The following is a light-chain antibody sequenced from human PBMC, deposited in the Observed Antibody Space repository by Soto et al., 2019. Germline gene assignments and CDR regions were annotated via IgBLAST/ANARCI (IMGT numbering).Light chain of an antibody. V-gene: IGLV2-14*01. CDR2: EVS. CDR1: SSDVGGYNY. J-gene: IGLJ1*01. CDR3: SSYTSSTPYV. Sequence: QSALTQPASVSGSPGQSITIYCTGTSSDVGGYNYVSWYQQHPGKAPKLMIYEVSNRPSGVSNRFSGSKSGNTASLTISWLQAEDEADYYCSSYTSSTPYVFGTGTKLTVL.